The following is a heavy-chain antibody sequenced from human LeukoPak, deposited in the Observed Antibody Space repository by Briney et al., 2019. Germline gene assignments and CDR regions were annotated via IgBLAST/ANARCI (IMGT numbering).Heavy chain of an antibody. J-gene: IGHJ6*02. V-gene: IGHV3-15*01. CDR1: GFTFSHAW. CDR3: ITERDCSGGSCYSDAAFYYYGLDV. CDR2: IKSKTDGGTA. D-gene: IGHD2-15*01. Sequence: GGSLRLSCAASGFTFSHAWMSWVRQAPGKGLEWVGRIKSKTDGGTADYAAPVKGRFTISRDDSKNTLYLQLNSLKTEDTAVYYCITERDCSGGSCYSDAAFYYYGLDVWGQGATVTVSS.